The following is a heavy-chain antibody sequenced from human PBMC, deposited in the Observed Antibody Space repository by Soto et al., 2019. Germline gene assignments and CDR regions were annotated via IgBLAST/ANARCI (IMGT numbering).Heavy chain of an antibody. D-gene: IGHD2-15*01. Sequence: GASVKVSCKASGFTFTSSAVQWVRRARGQRLEWIGWVVVGSGNTNYAQMFQERVTITRDMSTSTAYMELSSLRSEDTAVYYCAAGGPSSLYCSGGSCSYYYVMDVWGQGTTVTV. CDR3: AAGGPSSLYCSGGSCSYYYVMDV. CDR2: VVVGSGNT. CDR1: GFTFTSSA. J-gene: IGHJ6*02. V-gene: IGHV1-58*01.